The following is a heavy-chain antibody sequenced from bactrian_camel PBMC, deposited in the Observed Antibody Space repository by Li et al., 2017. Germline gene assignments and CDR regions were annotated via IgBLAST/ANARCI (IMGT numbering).Heavy chain of an antibody. Sequence: VQLVESGGGLVQPGGSLRLSCTASGFSFALASMSWVRQAPGKGLEWVSTIDGGGGSTYYADSVKGRFTIWQDDTKNTLTLQMNGLKPEDSGMYYCAHDPVRCSNGPYLLMPRYKNWGRGTQVTVS. V-gene: IGHV3S31*01. CDR1: GFSFALAS. CDR2: IDGGGGST. D-gene: IGHD6*01. CDR3: AHDPVRCSNGPYLLMPRYKN. J-gene: IGHJ4*01.